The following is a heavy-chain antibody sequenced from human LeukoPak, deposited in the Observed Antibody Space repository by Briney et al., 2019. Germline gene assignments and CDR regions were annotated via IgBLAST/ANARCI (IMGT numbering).Heavy chain of an antibody. CDR2: IKSKTDGGTT. V-gene: IGHV3-15*01. CDR3: TTVGLVVPAAVWADY. Sequence: PGGSLRLSCAASGFTFSNAWMSWVRQSPGKGLEWVGRIKSKTDGGTTDYAAPVKGRFTISRDDSKNTLYLQMNSLKTEDTAVYYCTTVGLVVPAAVWADYWGQGTLVTVSS. J-gene: IGHJ4*02. D-gene: IGHD2-2*01. CDR1: GFTFSNAW.